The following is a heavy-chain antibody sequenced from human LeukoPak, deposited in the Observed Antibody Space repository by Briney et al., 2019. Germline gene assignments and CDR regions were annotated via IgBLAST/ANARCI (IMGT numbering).Heavy chain of an antibody. CDR2: IIPIFGTA. J-gene: IGHJ4*02. D-gene: IGHD3-10*01. CDR3: AATYYYGSGVNDY. CDR1: GYTFTGYY. V-gene: IGHV1-69*06. Sequence: GASVKVSCKASGYTFTGYYMHWVRRAPGQGLEWMGGIIPIFGTANYAQKFQGRVTITADKSTSTAYMELSSLRSEDTAVYYCAATYYYGSGVNDYWGQGTLVTVSS.